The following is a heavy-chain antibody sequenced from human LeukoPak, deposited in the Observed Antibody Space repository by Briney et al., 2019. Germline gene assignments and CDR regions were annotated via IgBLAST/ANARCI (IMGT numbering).Heavy chain of an antibody. Sequence: PGGSLRLSCAASGFTFRSYWMHWVRQAPGKGLVWVSRINSDGSGTSYADSVKGRFTISRDNAKNTLYLQMNSLRAEDTAVYYCARVVGDSSGFYYEGAFDIWGQGTMVTVSS. V-gene: IGHV3-74*01. D-gene: IGHD3-22*01. CDR2: INSDGSGT. CDR1: GFTFRSYW. CDR3: ARVVGDSSGFYYEGAFDI. J-gene: IGHJ3*02.